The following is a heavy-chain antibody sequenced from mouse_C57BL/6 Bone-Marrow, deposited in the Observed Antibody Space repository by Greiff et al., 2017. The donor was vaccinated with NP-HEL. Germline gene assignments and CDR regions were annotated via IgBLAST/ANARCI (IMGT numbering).Heavy chain of an antibody. J-gene: IGHJ1*03. CDR3: ASFYYSNYYWYFDV. D-gene: IGHD2-5*01. CDR2: IYPGDGDT. CDR1: GYAFSSSW. Sequence: QVQLKESGPELVKPGASVEISCKASGYAFSSSWMNWVKQRPGKGLEWIGRIYPGDGDTNYNGKFKGKATLTADKSSSTAYMQLSSLTSEDSAVYFCASFYYSNYYWYFDVWGTGTTVTVSS. V-gene: IGHV1-82*01.